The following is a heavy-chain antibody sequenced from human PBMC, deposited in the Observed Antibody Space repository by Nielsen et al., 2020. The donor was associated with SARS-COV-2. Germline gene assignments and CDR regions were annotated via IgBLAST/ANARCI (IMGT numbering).Heavy chain of an antibody. J-gene: IGHJ6*02. CDR3: ARGHYGMDV. V-gene: IGHV3-30*03. CDR2: ISYDGSNK. Sequence: LSLTCTVSGGSISSSSYYWGWVRQAPGKGLEWVAAISYDGSNKYYADSVKGRFTISRDNSKNTLYLQMNSLRAEDTAVYYCARGHYGMDVWGQGTTVTVSS. CDR1: GGSISSSSYY.